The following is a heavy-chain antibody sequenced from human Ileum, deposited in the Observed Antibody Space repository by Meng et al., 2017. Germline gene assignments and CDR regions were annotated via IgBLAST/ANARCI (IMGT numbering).Heavy chain of an antibody. D-gene: IGHD3-9*01. CDR2: IYYSGST. CDR3: ARAVYDILTGYALKYYFDY. CDR1: GASISSGGYY. J-gene: IGHJ4*02. V-gene: IGHV4-31*03. Sequence: LRLSCTVSGASISSGGYYWSWIRQHPGKGLEWIGYIYYSGSTYYNPSLKSRVTISVDTSKNQFSLKLSSVTAADTAVYYCARAVYDILTGYALKYYFDYWGQGTLVTVSS.